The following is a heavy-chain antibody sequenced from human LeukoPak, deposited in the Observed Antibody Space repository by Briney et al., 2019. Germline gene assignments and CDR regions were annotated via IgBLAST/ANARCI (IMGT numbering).Heavy chain of an antibody. V-gene: IGHV1-2*02. Sequence: ASVKVSCKAYVYTFTGYYMHWVRQAPGQGLEWMGWINPNSGGTNYAQKFQGRVTMTRDTSISTAYMELSRLRSDDTAVYYCARVQGRKQWLVRINYFDYWGQGTLVTVSS. CDR2: INPNSGGT. J-gene: IGHJ4*02. CDR3: ARVQGRKQWLVRINYFDY. D-gene: IGHD6-19*01. CDR1: VYTFTGYY.